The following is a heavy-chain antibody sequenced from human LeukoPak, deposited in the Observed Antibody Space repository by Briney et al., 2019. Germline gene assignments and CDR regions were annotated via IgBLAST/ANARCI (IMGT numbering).Heavy chain of an antibody. D-gene: IGHD4-23*01. V-gene: IGHV3-48*03. Sequence: PGGSLRLSCEDSGFTFRSYEMNWVRQAPGKGLEWIAYLSSSGSAFSYADSVKGRFTIARDNAKNSVYLEMNSLRADDTAVYYCASRAYGGSDYWGQGTLVTVSS. J-gene: IGHJ4*02. CDR3: ASRAYGGSDY. CDR1: GFTFRSYE. CDR2: LSSSGSAF.